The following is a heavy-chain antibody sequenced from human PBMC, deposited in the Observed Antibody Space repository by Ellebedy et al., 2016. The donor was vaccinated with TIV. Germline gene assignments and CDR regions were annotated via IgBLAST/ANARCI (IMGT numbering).Heavy chain of an antibody. CDR1: GASINSGRYC. J-gene: IGHJ5*02. D-gene: IGHD3-10*02. V-gene: IGHV4-39*01. CDR3: SSLDVAVTNWFDP. Sequence: MPSETLSLTCNVSGASINSGRYCWAWIRQSPGKGVALIGNICYLVNTYYNPSLPSRVIISADTSKNLFSLRMSSVTAADTAVYYWSSLDVAVTNWFDPWGHGTLVTVSS. CDR2: ICYLVNT.